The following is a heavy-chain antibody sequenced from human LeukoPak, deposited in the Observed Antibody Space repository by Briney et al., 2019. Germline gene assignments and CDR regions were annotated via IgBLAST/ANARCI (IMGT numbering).Heavy chain of an antibody. CDR3: ARDREYCSGGSCYHGDPFDI. CDR2: VFSSGNT. CDR1: GGSISSTTYY. J-gene: IGHJ3*02. V-gene: IGHV4-39*07. Sequence: PSETLSLTCTASGGSISSTTYYWGWIRQPPGEGLVWIGYVFSSGNTYYDPSLQRRVIISVDTAKNQFSLKLSSATAADTAVYYCARDREYCSGGSCYHGDPFDIWGQGAMVTVSS. D-gene: IGHD2-15*01.